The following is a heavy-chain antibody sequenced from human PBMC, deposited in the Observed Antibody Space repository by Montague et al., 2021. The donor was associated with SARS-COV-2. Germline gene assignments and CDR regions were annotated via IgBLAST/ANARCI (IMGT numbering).Heavy chain of an antibody. V-gene: IGHV4-61*03. CDR3: ARQLPSYCSTNKCYPYYFDV. Sequence: SETLSLTCTVSGDSVSSGAYYWSWIRQPPGKGLEWIAYIYYSGNTYTKYNPSLESRVSISVDTSKNHFSLSLNSVTAADTAVYFCARQLPSYCSTNKCYPYYFDVWGQGALVTDSS. CDR1: GDSVSSGAYY. CDR2: IYYSGNTYT. J-gene: IGHJ4*02. D-gene: IGHD2-2*01.